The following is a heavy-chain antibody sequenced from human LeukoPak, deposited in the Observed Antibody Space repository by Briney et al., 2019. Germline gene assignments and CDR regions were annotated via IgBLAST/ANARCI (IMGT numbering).Heavy chain of an antibody. CDR3: AKESYYYDSSGYF. J-gene: IGHJ4*02. V-gene: IGHV3-53*01. Sequence: PGGSLRLSCAVSGLSVTNNYMSWVRQAPGKGLEWVSVFYVGGATYYADSVKGRFTISRDNSENTLYLQMKSLRAEDTAVYYCAKESYYYDSSGYFWGQGTLVTVSS. D-gene: IGHD3-22*01. CDR1: GLSVTNNY. CDR2: FYVGGAT.